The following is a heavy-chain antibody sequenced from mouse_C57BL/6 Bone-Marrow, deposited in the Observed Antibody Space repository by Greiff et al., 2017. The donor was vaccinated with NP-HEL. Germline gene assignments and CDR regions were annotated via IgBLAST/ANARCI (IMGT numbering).Heavy chain of an antibody. CDR3: ARIYYDYDEGDYYAMDY. J-gene: IGHJ4*01. V-gene: IGHV1-59*01. CDR1: GYTFTSYW. D-gene: IGHD2-4*01. Sequence: QVQLQQPGAELVRPGTSVKLSCKASGYTFTSYWMHWVKQRPGQGLEWIGVIDPSDSYTNYNQTFKGKATLTVDTSSSTAYMQLSSLTSEDSAVYYCARIYYDYDEGDYYAMDYWGQGTSVTVSS. CDR2: IDPSDSYT.